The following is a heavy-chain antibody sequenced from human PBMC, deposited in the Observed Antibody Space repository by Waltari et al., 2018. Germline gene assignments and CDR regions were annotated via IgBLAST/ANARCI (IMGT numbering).Heavy chain of an antibody. V-gene: IGHV3-48*03. J-gene: IGHJ6*02. CDR3: ARDSEYYYGMDV. Sequence: EGQLVESGGGLVQPGGSLRLSCAASGFSFSSYEINWVRQAPGKGLEWISYITSSGSTIYYADSVKGRFTISRDNAKNSLYLQMNSLRAEDTAVYFCARDSEYYYGMDVWGQGTTVLVSS. D-gene: IGHD3-10*01. CDR2: ITSSGSTI. CDR1: GFSFSSYE.